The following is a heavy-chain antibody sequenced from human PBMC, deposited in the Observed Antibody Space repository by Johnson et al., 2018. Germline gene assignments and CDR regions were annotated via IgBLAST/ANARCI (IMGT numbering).Heavy chain of an antibody. CDR2: ILFDGSDR. CDR3: AKDHYDSSGSQPFDS. D-gene: IGHD3-22*01. Sequence: QVQLQESGGGVVQPGRSLRISCEASGFIFSSYGMHWVRQAPGKGLEWVTGILFDGSDRHYVDAVKGRFTISRDNSKDTLSLQMNNLRPEDTAVYFCAKDHYDSSGSQPFDSWGQGTMVTVSA. J-gene: IGHJ3*01. CDR1: GFIFSSYG. V-gene: IGHV3-30*18.